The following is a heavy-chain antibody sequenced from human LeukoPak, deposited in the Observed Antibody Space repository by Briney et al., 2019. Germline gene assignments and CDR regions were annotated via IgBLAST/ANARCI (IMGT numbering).Heavy chain of an antibody. CDR2: ISYDGSNK. J-gene: IGHJ4*02. V-gene: IGHV3-30-3*01. CDR3: ARAARGYCSGGSCYSFDY. D-gene: IGHD2-15*01. Sequence: GGSLRLSCAASGFTFSSYAMHWVRQAPGKGLEWVAVISYDGSNKYYADSVKGRFTISGDNSKNTLYLQMNSLRAEDTAVYYCARAARGYCSGGSCYSFDYWGQGTLVTVSS. CDR1: GFTFSSYA.